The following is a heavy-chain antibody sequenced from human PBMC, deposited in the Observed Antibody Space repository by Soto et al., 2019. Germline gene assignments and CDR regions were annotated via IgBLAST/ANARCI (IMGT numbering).Heavy chain of an antibody. CDR3: ARVRTRGYRSTSLHRYHP. D-gene: IGHD5-18*01. Sequence: PGGCLRLSCAASVFTFSSYVMSWVRHAPGKGQEWVANIKQDGSEKYYVDSVKGRFTISRDNAQNSLYLHMNSLRAEYAAVYYCARVRTRGYRSTSLHRYHPW. CDR2: IKQDGSEK. V-gene: IGHV3-7*05. J-gene: IGHJ5*02. CDR1: VFTFSSYV.